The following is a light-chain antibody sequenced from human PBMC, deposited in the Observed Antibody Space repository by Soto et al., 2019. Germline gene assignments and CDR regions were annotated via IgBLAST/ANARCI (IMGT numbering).Light chain of an antibody. V-gene: IGKV3-20*01. CDR3: QQYGSSWT. CDR1: QSVSRSY. CDR2: GAS. J-gene: IGKJ1*01. Sequence: EIVLTQSPGTLSLSPGERATLSCRASQSVSRSYLAWYQQKPGQAPRLLIYGASSRATGIPDRFSGSGSGTDFTLTISRLEPEDFAVYYCQQYGSSWTFGQGTRWIS.